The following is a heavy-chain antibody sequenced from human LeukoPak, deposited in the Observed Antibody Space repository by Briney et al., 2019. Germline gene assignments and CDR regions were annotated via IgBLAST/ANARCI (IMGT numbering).Heavy chain of an antibody. CDR2: IYYSGNT. D-gene: IGHD1-26*01. CDR3: ARDQIVVAGNWFDP. V-gene: IGHV4-59*01. J-gene: IGHJ5*02. Sequence: SETLSLTFTVSGDSLTGYYWSWIRQPPGKGLEWIGDIYYSGNTNYNPSLKSRVTISIDTSKNQFSLNLRSVTTADTAVYYCARDQIVVAGNWFDPWGQGTLVTVSS. CDR1: GDSLTGYY.